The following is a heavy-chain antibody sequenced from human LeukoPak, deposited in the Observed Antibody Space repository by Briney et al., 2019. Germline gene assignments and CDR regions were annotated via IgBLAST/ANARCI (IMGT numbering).Heavy chain of an antibody. CDR1: GGSFSGYY. J-gene: IGHJ4*02. CDR3: ARGDVGPRLQN. D-gene: IGHD6-6*01. CDR2: MNQRGGT. Sequence: SETLSLTCAVCGGSFSGYYWTWIRQPPGKGLEWIGEMNQRGGTDYNPSLKSRVTISVDTSKNQFSLKLTSVTAADTAVYYCARGDVGPRLQNWGRGTLVTVSS. V-gene: IGHV4-34*01.